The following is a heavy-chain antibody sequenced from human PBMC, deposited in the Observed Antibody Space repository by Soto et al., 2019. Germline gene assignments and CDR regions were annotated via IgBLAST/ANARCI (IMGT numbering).Heavy chain of an antibody. V-gene: IGHV3-23*01. CDR2: ISGSGGST. Sequence: GGSLRLSCAASGFTFSSYAMSWVRQAPGKGLEWVSAISGSGGSTYYADSVKGRFTISRDNSKNTLYLQMNSLRAEDTAVYYCANPGVGLPGPPHFMDVWGKGTTVTVSS. D-gene: IGHD2-21*01. J-gene: IGHJ6*03. CDR1: GFTFSSYA. CDR3: ANPGVGLPGPPHFMDV.